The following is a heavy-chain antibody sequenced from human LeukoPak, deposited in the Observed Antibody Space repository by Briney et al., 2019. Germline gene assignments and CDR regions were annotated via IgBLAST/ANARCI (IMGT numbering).Heavy chain of an antibody. V-gene: IGHV3-23*01. J-gene: IGHJ4*02. Sequence: GGSLRLSCAASGFTFSSYAMSWVRQAPGKGLEWVSAISGSGGSTYYGDSVKGRFTISRDNSKNTLYLQMNSLRAEDTAVYYCAKALVSSCHGCYNDYWGQGTLVTVSS. CDR1: GFTFSSYA. D-gene: IGHD6-13*01. CDR2: ISGSGGST. CDR3: AKALVSSCHGCYNDY.